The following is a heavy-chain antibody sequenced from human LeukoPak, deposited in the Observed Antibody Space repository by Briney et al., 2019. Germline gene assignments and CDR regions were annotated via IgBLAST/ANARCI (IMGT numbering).Heavy chain of an antibody. CDR3: ARGRGPYDY. CDR1: GDSINSLDL. D-gene: IGHD3-10*01. Sequence: SETLPLTCTVSGDSINSLDLWSWVRQPPGKGLEWIGEINHSGSTNYNPSLKSRVTISVDTSKNQFSLKLSSVTAADTAVYYCARGRGPYDYWGQGTLVTVSS. CDR2: INHSGST. J-gene: IGHJ4*02. V-gene: IGHV4-4*02.